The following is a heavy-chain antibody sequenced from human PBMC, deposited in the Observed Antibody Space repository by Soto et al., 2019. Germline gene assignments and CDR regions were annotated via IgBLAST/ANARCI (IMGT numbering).Heavy chain of an antibody. Sequence: GGSLRLSCAASGSTFSSYWMHWVRQAPGKGLMWVSRIKSDGSYTTYADSVKGRFTISRDNAKNTLYLQMNSLRAEDTAVYYCVGRGSGYFNNWGQGTLVTVSS. CDR3: VGRGSGYFNN. D-gene: IGHD3-3*01. CDR2: IKSDGSYT. V-gene: IGHV3-74*03. J-gene: IGHJ4*02. CDR1: GSTFSSYW.